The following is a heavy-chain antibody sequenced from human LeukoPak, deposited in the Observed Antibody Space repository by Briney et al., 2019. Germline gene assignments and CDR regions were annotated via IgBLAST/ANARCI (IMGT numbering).Heavy chain of an antibody. V-gene: IGHV4-61*02. Sequence: TSQTLSLTCTVSGGSISSGSYYWSWIRQPAGKGLEWIGRIYTSGSTNYNPSLKSRVTISVDTSKNQFSLKLSSVTAADTAVYYCARVPIFKASGSYSDYWGQGTLVTVSS. CDR1: GGSISSGSYY. J-gene: IGHJ4*02. D-gene: IGHD1-26*01. CDR2: IYTSGST. CDR3: ARVPIFKASGSYSDY.